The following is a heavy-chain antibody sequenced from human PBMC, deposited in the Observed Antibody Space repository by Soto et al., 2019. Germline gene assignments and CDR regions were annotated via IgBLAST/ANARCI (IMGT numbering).Heavy chain of an antibody. D-gene: IGHD6-13*01. V-gene: IGHV4-39*01. CDR1: GGSISSSSYY. CDR3: ARQYSRGDYYYGMDV. J-gene: IGHJ6*02. Sequence: NPSETLSLTCTVSGGSISSSSYYWGWIRQPPGKGLEWIGSIYYSGSTYYNPSLKSRVTISVDTSKNQFSLKLSSVTAADTAVYYCARQYSRGDYYYGMDVWGQGTTVTVSS. CDR2: IYYSGST.